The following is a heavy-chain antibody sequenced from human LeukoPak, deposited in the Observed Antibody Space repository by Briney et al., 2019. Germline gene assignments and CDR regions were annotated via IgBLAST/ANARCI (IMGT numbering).Heavy chain of an antibody. CDR3: ARPGYYDSSGYDAFDI. CDR1: GYDFTTYW. J-gene: IGHJ3*02. Sequence: GESLKISCKGSGYDFTTYWIGWVRQMPGKGLEWMGIIYPGDSDTRYSPSFQGQVTISADKSISTAYLQWSSLKASDTAMYYCARPGYYDSSGYDAFDIWGQGTMVTVSS. CDR2: IYPGDSDT. D-gene: IGHD3-22*01. V-gene: IGHV5-51*01.